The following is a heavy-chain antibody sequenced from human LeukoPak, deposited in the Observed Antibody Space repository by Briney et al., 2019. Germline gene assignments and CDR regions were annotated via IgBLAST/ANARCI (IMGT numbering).Heavy chain of an antibody. V-gene: IGHV3-9*01. D-gene: IGHD6-19*01. J-gene: IGHJ6*02. CDR3: ARGQWLTHYYYYGMDV. CDR2: ISHNSGII. CDR1: DFTLGDYD. Sequence: GGSLRLSCAASDFTLGDYDIHWVRQAPGKGLEWVSSISHNSGIIGYADSVKGRFTVSRDNTKNSLSLQMNSLRAEDTAVYYCARGQWLTHYYYYGMDVWGQGTTVTVSS.